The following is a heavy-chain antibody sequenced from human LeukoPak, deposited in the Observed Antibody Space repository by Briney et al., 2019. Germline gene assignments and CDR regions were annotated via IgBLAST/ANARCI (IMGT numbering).Heavy chain of an antibody. V-gene: IGHV2-5*01. D-gene: IGHD2-2*01. CDR1: GFSLSSSGVG. CDR2: IYWNDDK. J-gene: IGHJ5*02. CDR3: AHRLGYCSTTSCYAVWFDP. Sequence: SGPTLVKPTQTLTLTCTFSGFSLSSSGVGVGWIRQPPGKALEWLALIYWNDDKRYSPSLKSKLTITKDTSKNEVVLTMTNMDPVDTATYYCAHRLGYCSTTSCYAVWFDPWGQGTLVTVSS.